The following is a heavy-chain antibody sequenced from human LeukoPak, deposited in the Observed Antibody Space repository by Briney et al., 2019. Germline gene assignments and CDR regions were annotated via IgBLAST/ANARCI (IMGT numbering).Heavy chain of an antibody. CDR2: ISKDGSDK. CDR1: GFTFSDYA. V-gene: IGHV3-30-3*01. D-gene: IGHD3-3*01. J-gene: IGHJ4*02. Sequence: GRSLRLSCAASGFTFSDYAMHWVRQAPGKGLEWVAVISKDGSDKYYPGSVRGRFTISRDNSKNTIYLQMDSLRAEDTAVYYCAGGQGFLIDYWGQGTLVTVSS. CDR3: AGGQGFLIDY.